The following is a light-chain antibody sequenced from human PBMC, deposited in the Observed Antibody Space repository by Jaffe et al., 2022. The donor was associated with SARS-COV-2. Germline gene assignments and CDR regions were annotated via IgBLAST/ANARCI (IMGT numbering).Light chain of an antibody. J-gene: IGKJ1*01. CDR1: QSVSSTN. Sequence: EIVLTQSPGTLSLSPGGRATLSCRVSQSVSSTNLAWYQQKPGQAPRLLIYGASRRATGIPDRFGGSGSGTDFTLTISRLEPEDFAVYYCQQSGTFGQGTKVEIK. V-gene: IGKV3-20*01. CDR3: QQSGT. CDR2: GAS.